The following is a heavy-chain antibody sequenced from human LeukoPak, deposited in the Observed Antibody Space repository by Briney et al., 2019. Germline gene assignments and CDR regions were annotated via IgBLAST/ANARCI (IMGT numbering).Heavy chain of an antibody. V-gene: IGHV4-34*01. Sequence: SETLSLTCAVYGGSFSGYYWSWIRQPPGKGLEWIGEINHSGSTNYNPSLKSRVTIPVDTSKNQFSLKLSSVTAADTAVYYCARESRPYFDYWGQGTLVTVSS. D-gene: IGHD6-6*01. J-gene: IGHJ4*02. CDR3: ARESRPYFDY. CDR1: GGSFSGYY. CDR2: INHSGST.